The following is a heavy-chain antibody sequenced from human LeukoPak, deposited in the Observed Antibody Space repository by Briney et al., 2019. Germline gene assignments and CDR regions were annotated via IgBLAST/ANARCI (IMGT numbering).Heavy chain of an antibody. J-gene: IGHJ4*02. V-gene: IGHV3-23*01. Sequence: GGSLRLSCAASGFTFDDYGMSWVRQAPGKGLEWVSAICGSGGSTYYADSVKGRFTISRDNSKNTLYLQMNSLRAEDTAVYYCAKGGILRHFDYWGQGTLVTVSS. CDR1: GFTFDDYG. D-gene: IGHD3-9*01. CDR3: AKGGILRHFDY. CDR2: ICGSGGST.